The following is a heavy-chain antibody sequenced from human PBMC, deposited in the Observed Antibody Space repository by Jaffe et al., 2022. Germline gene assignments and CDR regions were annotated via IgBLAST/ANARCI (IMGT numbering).Heavy chain of an antibody. CDR1: GGSISSSSYY. CDR2: IYYSGST. J-gene: IGHJ3*02. Sequence: QLQLQESGPGLVKPSETLSLTCTVSGGSISSSSYYWGWIRQPPGKGLEWIGSIYYSGSTYYNPSLKSRVTISVDTSKNQFSLKLSSVTAADTAVYYCAGHLGGNDAFDIWGQGTMVTVSS. D-gene: IGHD3-16*01. V-gene: IGHV4-39*01. CDR3: AGHLGGNDAFDI.